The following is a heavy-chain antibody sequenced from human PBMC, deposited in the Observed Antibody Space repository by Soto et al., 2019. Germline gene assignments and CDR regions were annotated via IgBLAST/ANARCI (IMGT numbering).Heavy chain of an antibody. CDR2: IHHSGST. CDR1: GGSISSSNW. J-gene: IGHJ3*01. D-gene: IGHD3-22*01. CDR3: AAFXSGYYLTDAFDL. Sequence: TLSLTCAVSGGSISSSNWWTWVRQRPEKGLEWIGEIHHSGSTNYNPSLESRVTISVDKSENQFSLKLSYVTAADTAVYYCAAFXSGYYLTDAFDLWGQGTMVTVSS. V-gene: IGHV4-4*02.